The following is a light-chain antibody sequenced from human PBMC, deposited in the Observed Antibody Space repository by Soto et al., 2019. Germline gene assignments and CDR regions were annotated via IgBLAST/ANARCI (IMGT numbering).Light chain of an antibody. Sequence: QSVLTQPPSVSGAPGQRVTIPGPGATSTIGAGYDVNWYQQLPGTAPKLLIYGNSNRPSGVPDRFSGSKSGTSASLAITGLQAEDEADYYCQSYDSSLSGWVFGGGTKLTVL. CDR1: TSTIGAGYD. V-gene: IGLV1-40*01. CDR3: QSYDSSLSGWV. J-gene: IGLJ3*02. CDR2: GNS.